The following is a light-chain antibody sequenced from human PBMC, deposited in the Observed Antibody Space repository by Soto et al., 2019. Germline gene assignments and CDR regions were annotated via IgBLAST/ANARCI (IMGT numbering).Light chain of an antibody. V-gene: IGKV2-29*01. Sequence: DVVMTQTPLSLSVAPGQPASVSCTSGHSLLLITGETFPFWSLQKPGQSPQRLIYEVSTRVSGVPARFSGSGSGTDFTLTISRLEPDDVAVYYCQQYDTSPPMYTFGQGTKVDIK. CDR3: QQYDTSPPMYT. CDR1: HSLLLITGETF. J-gene: IGKJ2*01. CDR2: EVS.